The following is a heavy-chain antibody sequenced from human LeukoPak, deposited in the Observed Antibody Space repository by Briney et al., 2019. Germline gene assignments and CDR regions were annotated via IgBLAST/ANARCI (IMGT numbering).Heavy chain of an antibody. Sequence: SETLSLTCAVYGASFIAYYWSWLRPPPGKGLEWIGEVNHSGSTNYNPSLKSRVTMSVDTSKNQFSLRLSSVTAAETAIYYGARGIRDSSGWYLSCWGQGTLVTVSS. J-gene: IGHJ4*02. CDR2: VNHSGST. CDR3: ARGIRDSSGWYLSC. CDR1: GASFIAYY. D-gene: IGHD6-19*01. V-gene: IGHV4-34*01.